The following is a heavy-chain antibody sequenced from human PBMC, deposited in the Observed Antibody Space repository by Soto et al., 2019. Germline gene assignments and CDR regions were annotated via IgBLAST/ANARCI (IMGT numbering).Heavy chain of an antibody. V-gene: IGHV4-30-2*01. Sequence: SETLSLTCAVSGGSISSGGYSWSWIRQPPGKGLEWIGYIYHSGSTYYNPSLKSRVTISVDTSKNQFSLKLSSVTAADTAVYYCARGFLRYGGNSVTYHHWFDPWGQGTLVTVSS. CDR3: ARGFLRYGGNSVTYHHWFDP. CDR2: IYHSGST. D-gene: IGHD2-21*02. CDR1: GGSISSGGYS. J-gene: IGHJ5*02.